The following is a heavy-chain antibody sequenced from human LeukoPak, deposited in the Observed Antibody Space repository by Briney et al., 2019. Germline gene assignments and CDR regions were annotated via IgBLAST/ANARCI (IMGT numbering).Heavy chain of an antibody. CDR3: ARALSTIEFRTPDRYGMDV. Sequence: SVTVSFKSSGGTXSIYAISGGRHAPGQGLEWMASIITILGIANYAQKFQGRVTITADKSTSTAYMELSSLRSVDTALYYCARALSTIEFRTPDRYGMDVWGQGTTVTVSS. D-gene: IGHD2-15*01. CDR1: GGTXSIYA. V-gene: IGHV1-69*04. J-gene: IGHJ6*02. CDR2: IITILGIA.